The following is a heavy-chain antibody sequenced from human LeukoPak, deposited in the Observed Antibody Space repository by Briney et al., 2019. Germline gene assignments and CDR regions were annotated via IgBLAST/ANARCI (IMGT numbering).Heavy chain of an antibody. J-gene: IGHJ1*01. Sequence: SETLSLTSSVSGGSIISSSYYWGGIRPPPGKGLEWIGIIYFSGSTYYNPSLKSRVTISIDTSKNQFSLKVSSVTAADTAVYYCARSRAALLPEYFQYWGQGTLVTVSS. CDR2: IYFSGST. CDR1: GGSIISSSYY. CDR3: ARSRAALLPEYFQY. D-gene: IGHD2-15*01. V-gene: IGHV4-39*01.